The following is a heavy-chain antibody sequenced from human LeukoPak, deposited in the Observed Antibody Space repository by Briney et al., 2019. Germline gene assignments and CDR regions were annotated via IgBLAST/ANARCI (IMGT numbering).Heavy chain of an antibody. CDR2: INHSGST. Sequence: PSETLCLTCAVYGGSFSGYYWSWIRQPPGEGLEWIGEINHSGSTNYNPSLKSRVTISVDTSKNQFSLKLSSVTAADTAVYYCAGGFKYYYDSSGPRLDYWGQGTLVTVSS. CDR3: AGGFKYYYDSSGPRLDY. V-gene: IGHV4-34*01. D-gene: IGHD3-22*01. CDR1: GGSFSGYY. J-gene: IGHJ4*02.